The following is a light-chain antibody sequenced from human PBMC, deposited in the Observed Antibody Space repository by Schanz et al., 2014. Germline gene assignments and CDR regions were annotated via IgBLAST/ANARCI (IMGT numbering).Light chain of an antibody. J-gene: IGKJ1*01. CDR2: AAS. V-gene: IGKV3-20*01. CDR3: HQYGTSWWT. CDR1: QSVSSSN. Sequence: EIVLTQSPGTLSLSPGERATLSCRASQSVSSSNLAWYQQKPGQAPRLLIDAASTRVTGVPDRFRGSGSVTKFTLTISSLEPEDSAVYYCHQYGTSWWTFGQGTKVEVK.